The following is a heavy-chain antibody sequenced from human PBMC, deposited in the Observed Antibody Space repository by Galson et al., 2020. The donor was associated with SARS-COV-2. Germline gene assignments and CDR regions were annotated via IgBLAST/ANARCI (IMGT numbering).Heavy chain of an antibody. D-gene: IGHD3-9*01. V-gene: IGHV5-10-1*01. J-gene: IGHJ4*02. CDR1: GYSFTSYW. CDR2: TDPSDSYT. CDR3: ARTVVYYDINFDY. Sequence: HGESLKISCTGSGYSFTSYWISWVRQMPGKGLEWLGRTDPSDSYTNYSPSFQGHVTISADKSISTAYLQWSSLKASDTAMYYWARTVVYYDINFDYWGQGTLVTVSS.